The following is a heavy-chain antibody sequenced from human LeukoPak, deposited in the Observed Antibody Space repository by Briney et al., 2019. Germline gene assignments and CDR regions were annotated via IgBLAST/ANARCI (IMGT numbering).Heavy chain of an antibody. V-gene: IGHV4-39*01. CDR3: ARHTIAAAATH. Sequence: NASETLSLTCTVSGGSISSSSYYWGWIRQPPGKGLEWIGSIYYSGSTYYNPSLKSRVTISVDTSKNQFSLKLSSVTAADRAVYYCARHTIAAAATHWGQGTLVTVSS. CDR2: IYYSGST. J-gene: IGHJ4*02. D-gene: IGHD6-25*01. CDR1: GGSISSSSYY.